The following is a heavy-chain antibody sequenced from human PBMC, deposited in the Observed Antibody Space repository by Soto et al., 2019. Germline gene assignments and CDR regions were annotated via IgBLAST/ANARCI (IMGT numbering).Heavy chain of an antibody. Sequence: PSETLSLTCTVSGGPISSYYWSWIRQPPGKGLEWIGYIYYSGSTNYNPSLKSRVTISVDTSKNQFSLKLSSVTAADTAVYYCAREVPYYDILTGYRAGDAFDISGPGTMVSVSS. CDR3: AREVPYYDILTGYRAGDAFDI. V-gene: IGHV4-59*01. D-gene: IGHD3-9*01. CDR1: GGPISSYY. J-gene: IGHJ3*02. CDR2: IYYSGST.